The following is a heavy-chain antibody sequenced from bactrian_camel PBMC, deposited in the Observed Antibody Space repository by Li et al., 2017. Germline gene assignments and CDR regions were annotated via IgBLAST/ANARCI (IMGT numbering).Heavy chain of an antibody. V-gene: IGHV3S1*01. CDR2: IMNGDAKT. CDR1: GFTFSDSG. J-gene: IGHJ4*01. D-gene: IGHD2*01. Sequence: QVQLVESGGDLVQPGGSLRLSCAASGFTFSDSGMTWVRQIPGKGLEWVCNIMNGDAKTYYADSVKGRFTISKDNSKNALYLDMTSLKTEDTAVYFCVAGWFNFGSVRQGTQVTVS.